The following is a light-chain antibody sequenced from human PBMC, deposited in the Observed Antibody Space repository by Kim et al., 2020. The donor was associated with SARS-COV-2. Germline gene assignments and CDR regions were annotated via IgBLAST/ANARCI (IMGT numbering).Light chain of an antibody. CDR2: DAS. J-gene: IGKJ4*01. CDR1: QSVTNY. V-gene: IGKV3-11*01. Sequence: EIVLTQSPATLSLSPGERATLPCRASQSVTNYLAWYQQTPGQPPRLLIYDASNRATGIPARFSGSGSGTDFPLTISSLEPEDFAVYYCQPRSNRPRTFGGGTKVDIK. CDR3: QPRSNRPRT.